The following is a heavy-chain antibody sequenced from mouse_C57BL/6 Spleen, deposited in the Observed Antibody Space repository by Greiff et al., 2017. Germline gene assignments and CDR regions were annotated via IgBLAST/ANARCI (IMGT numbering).Heavy chain of an antibody. CDR3: ARSLFITTVVATKDWYFDV. Sequence: VQLQQSGPELVKPGASVKMSCKASGYTFTDYNMHWVKQSHGKSLEWIGYINPNNGGTSYNQKFKGKATLTVNKSSSTAYMELRSLTSEDSAVXYCARSLFITTVVATKDWYFDVWGTGTTVTGSS. D-gene: IGHD1-1*01. CDR1: GYTFTDYN. CDR2: INPNNGGT. V-gene: IGHV1-22*01. J-gene: IGHJ1*03.